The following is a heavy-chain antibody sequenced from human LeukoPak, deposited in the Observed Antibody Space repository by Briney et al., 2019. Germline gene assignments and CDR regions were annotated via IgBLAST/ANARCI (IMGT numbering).Heavy chain of an antibody. CDR2: ISYDGSNK. J-gene: IGHJ4*02. CDR3: ARDMVHGGQGPYFDY. CDR1: GFTFSSYA. Sequence: GGSLRLSCAASGFTFSSYAMHWIRQAPGKGLEWVAVISYDGSNKYYADSVKGRFTISRDNSKNTLYLQMNSLRAEDTAVYYCARDMVHGGQGPYFDYWGQGTLVTASS. D-gene: IGHD3-10*01. V-gene: IGHV3-30-3*01.